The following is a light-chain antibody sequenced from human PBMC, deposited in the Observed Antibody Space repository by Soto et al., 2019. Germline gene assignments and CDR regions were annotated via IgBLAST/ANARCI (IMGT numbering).Light chain of an antibody. Sequence: DIQVTQSPSSLSASVGDRVTITCRASQDIRSDLGWYQQKPGKPPKRLIYGASTLQTGVPSRFSGSGSETEFTLTISSLQPEDFAVYYCLQHYTYPWTFCQGTKVEVK. J-gene: IGKJ1*01. CDR1: QDIRSD. V-gene: IGKV1-17*01. CDR3: LQHYTYPWT. CDR2: GAS.